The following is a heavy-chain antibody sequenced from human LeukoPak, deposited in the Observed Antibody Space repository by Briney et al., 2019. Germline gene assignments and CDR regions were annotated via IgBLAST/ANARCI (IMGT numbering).Heavy chain of an antibody. CDR1: GFTFSNYA. J-gene: IGHJ4*02. V-gene: IGHV3-23*01. CDR3: AKRYCSTTSCYKRYGSGSYFFDY. Sequence: GGSLRLSYAASGFTFSNYAMSWVRQAPGKGLEWVSGISGNGGSTNYADSVKGRFTISRDNSKNTLYLRMNSLRAEDTAVYYCAKRYCSTTSCYKRYGSGSYFFDYWGQGTLVTVSS. CDR2: ISGNGGST. D-gene: IGHD2-2*02.